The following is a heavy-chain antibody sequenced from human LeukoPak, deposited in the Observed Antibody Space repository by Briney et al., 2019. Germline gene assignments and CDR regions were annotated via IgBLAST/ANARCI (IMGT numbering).Heavy chain of an antibody. D-gene: IGHD2-2*01. CDR2: IRYDGSNK. J-gene: IGHJ4*02. CDR1: GFTFSSYG. V-gene: IGHV3-30*02. Sequence: PGGSLRLSCAASGFTFSSYGMHWVRQAPGKGLEWVAFIRYDGSNKYYADSVKGRFTISRDNSKNTLYLQMNSLRAEDTAVYYCAKDPRGVVPAAPADYWGQGTLVTVSS. CDR3: AKDPRGVVPAAPADY.